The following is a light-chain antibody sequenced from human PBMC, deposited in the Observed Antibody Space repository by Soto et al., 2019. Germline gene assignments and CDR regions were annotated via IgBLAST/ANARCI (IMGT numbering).Light chain of an antibody. V-gene: IGLV4-60*02. CDR1: SGHSSYI. CDR2: LERSGSY. J-gene: IGLJ2*01. CDR3: ETWDSNTRV. Sequence: QSVLTQSSSASASLGSSVKLTCTLSSGHSSYIIAWHQQQPGKAPRYLMKLERSGSYNKGSGVPDRFSGSSSGADRYLTISKLQFEDEADYYCETWDSNTRVFGGGTKLTVL.